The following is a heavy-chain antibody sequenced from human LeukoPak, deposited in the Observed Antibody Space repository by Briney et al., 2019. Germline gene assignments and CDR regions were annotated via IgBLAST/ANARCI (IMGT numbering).Heavy chain of an antibody. CDR2: IYYSGST. CDR1: GGSISSGGYY. D-gene: IGHD2-15*01. V-gene: IGHV4-31*03. CDR3: ARVSLYCSGGSCYFGYFQH. J-gene: IGHJ1*01. Sequence: SQTLSLTCTVSGGSISSGGYYWSWIRQHPGKGLEWIGYIYYSGSTYYNPSLKSRVTISLDTSKNQFSLKLSSVTAADTAVYYCARVSLYCSGGSCYFGYFQHWGQGTLVTVSS.